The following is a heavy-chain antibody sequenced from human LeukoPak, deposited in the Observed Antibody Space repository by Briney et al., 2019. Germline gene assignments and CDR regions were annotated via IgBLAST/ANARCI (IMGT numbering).Heavy chain of an antibody. D-gene: IGHD3-3*01. J-gene: IGHJ4*02. CDR2: GFYSGST. CDR1: GGSIRSIDSY. Sequence: SETLSLTCTVSGGSIRSIDSYWGWIRQPPGKGLEWIGSGFYSGSTYYNPSLKSRVTISVDTSKNQFSLKLRSVTAADTAVYYCAREGPLDSFDYWGQGTLVTVSS. CDR3: AREGPLDSFDY. V-gene: IGHV4-39*07.